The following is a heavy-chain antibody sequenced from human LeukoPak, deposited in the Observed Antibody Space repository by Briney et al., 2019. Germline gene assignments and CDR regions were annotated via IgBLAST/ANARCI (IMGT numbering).Heavy chain of an antibody. CDR1: GYTFTGYY. Sequence: ASVKVSCKASGYTFTGYYMHWVRQAPRQGLEWMGWINPNSGGTNYAQKFQGRVTMTRDTSISTAYMELSRPRSDDTAVYYCARDKADTAHWFDPWGQGTLVTVSS. CDR2: INPNSGGT. J-gene: IGHJ5*02. V-gene: IGHV1-2*02. D-gene: IGHD5-18*01. CDR3: ARDKADTAHWFDP.